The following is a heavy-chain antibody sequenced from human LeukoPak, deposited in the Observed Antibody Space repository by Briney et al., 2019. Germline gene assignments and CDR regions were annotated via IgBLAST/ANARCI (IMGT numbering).Heavy chain of an antibody. V-gene: IGHV3-21*01. CDR3: ATSSIALAGTVDY. CDR1: RFTFSSYI. D-gene: IGHD6-19*01. CDR2: ISSSSAYI. Sequence: PGGSLRLSCAASRFTFSSYIMNWVRQAPGKGPEWVSSISSSSAYIYYADSVKGRFTISRDNAKSSLFLQMNSLRDEDTAVYYCATSSIALAGTVDYWGQGTLVTVSS. J-gene: IGHJ4*02.